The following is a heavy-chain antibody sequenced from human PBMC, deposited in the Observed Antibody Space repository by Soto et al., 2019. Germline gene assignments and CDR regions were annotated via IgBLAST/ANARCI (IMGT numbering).Heavy chain of an antibody. CDR3: ARGGRYYYDSSGYYPGDYYGMDV. Sequence: GGSLRLSCAASGFTFSSYGMHWVRQAPGKGLEWVAVIWYDGSNKYYADSVKGRFTISRDNSKNTLYLQMNSLRAEDTAVYYCARGGRYYYDSSGYYPGDYYGMDVWRQGTTVTVSS. V-gene: IGHV3-33*01. J-gene: IGHJ6*02. CDR2: IWYDGSNK. D-gene: IGHD3-22*01. CDR1: GFTFSSYG.